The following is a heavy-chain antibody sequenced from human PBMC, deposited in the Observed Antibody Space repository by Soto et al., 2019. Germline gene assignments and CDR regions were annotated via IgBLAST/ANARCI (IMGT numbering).Heavy chain of an antibody. CDR3: ARVTYYDILTGYYVVAFDI. CDR2: ITSTSYI. Sequence: EVLLVESGGGLVKPGGSLRLSCAASGFTFSSYAMNWVRQAPGKGLEWVSSITSTSYINYTESVKGRFTISRDNAKNSLYLQMNSLTADDTAVYYCARVTYYDILTGYYVVAFDIWGQGTMVTVSS. V-gene: IGHV3-21*01. CDR1: GFTFSSYA. D-gene: IGHD3-9*01. J-gene: IGHJ3*02.